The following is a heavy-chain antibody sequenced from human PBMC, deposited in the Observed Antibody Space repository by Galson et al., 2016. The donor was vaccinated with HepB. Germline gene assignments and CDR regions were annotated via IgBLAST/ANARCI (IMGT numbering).Heavy chain of an antibody. CDR1: GFTFSSYA. V-gene: IGHV3-30*04. CDR3: AREGEYCGGDCYSGYFQY. D-gene: IGHD2-21*01. Sequence: SLRLSCAASGFTFSSYAMHWVRQAPGKGLEWVALISDDGGKKYYADSVKGRFTISRDNSKNTLYVQMNSLRAEDTAVYYCAREGEYCGGDCYSGYFQYWGQGTLVTVSS. J-gene: IGHJ1*01. CDR2: ISDDGGKK.